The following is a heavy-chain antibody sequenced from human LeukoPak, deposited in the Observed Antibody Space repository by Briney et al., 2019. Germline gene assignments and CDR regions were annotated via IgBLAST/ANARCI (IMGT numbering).Heavy chain of an antibody. CDR2: ISTSGSYTYR. Sequence: GGSLRLYCVASGFTFSDYYMSWIRQAPGKGLEWISYISTSGSYTYRHYADSVKGRFTISRDDAKNSLYLEMNSLRGDDTAVYYCARDKYLGWFDPWGQGTLVTVSS. D-gene: IGHD3-16*01. J-gene: IGHJ5*02. CDR1: GFTFSDYY. CDR3: ARDKYLGWFDP. V-gene: IGHV3-11*01.